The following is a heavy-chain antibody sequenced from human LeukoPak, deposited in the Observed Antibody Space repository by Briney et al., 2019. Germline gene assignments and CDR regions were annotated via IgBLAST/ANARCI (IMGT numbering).Heavy chain of an antibody. CDR2: ISSDSSNI. J-gene: IGHJ4*02. V-gene: IGHV3-21*06. CDR1: GFTFSSYA. D-gene: IGHD7-27*01. CDR3: ARDPPGAHFDY. Sequence: PGGSLRLFCAASGFTFSSYAMSGVRQAPGKGLEWVSYISSDSSNIFYADSFKGRFTISRDNAQNSLYLQMNSLRVEDTAIYYCARDPPGAHFDYWGQGTLVTVSS.